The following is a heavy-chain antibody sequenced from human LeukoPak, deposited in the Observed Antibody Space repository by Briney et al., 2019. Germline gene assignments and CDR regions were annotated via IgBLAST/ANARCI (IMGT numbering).Heavy chain of an antibody. J-gene: IGHJ4*02. Sequence: ASVKVSCKASGYTFTGYYMHWVRQAPGQGLEWMGWINPNSGGTNYAQKFQGRVTMTRDTSISTAYMELSRLRSDDTAVYYCARDLWFGELIPDYWGQGTLVTVSS. CDR3: ARDLWFGELIPDY. CDR2: INPNSGGT. D-gene: IGHD3-10*01. CDR1: GYTFTGYY. V-gene: IGHV1-2*02.